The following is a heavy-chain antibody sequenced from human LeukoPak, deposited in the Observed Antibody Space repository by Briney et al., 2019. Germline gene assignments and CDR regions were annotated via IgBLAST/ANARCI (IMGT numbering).Heavy chain of an antibody. CDR3: ATEGQAGDWDSLDY. CDR2: INQDGSEI. CDR1: GFTFSNYW. Sequence: GGSLRLSCAASGFTFSNYWMSWVRQAPGKGLEWLANINQDGSEIYYVDSVKGRFTISRDNGKNSLYLQINSLRADDTAIYYCATEGQAGDWDSLDYWGQGTPVTVSS. V-gene: IGHV3-7*03. D-gene: IGHD3/OR15-3a*01. J-gene: IGHJ4*02.